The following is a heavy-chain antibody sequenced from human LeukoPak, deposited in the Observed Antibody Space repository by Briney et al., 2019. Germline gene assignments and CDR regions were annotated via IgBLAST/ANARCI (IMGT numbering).Heavy chain of an antibody. CDR3: ARQGEGYDSRAPLDY. D-gene: IGHD3-22*01. J-gene: IGHJ4*02. Sequence: QPGGSLRLSCVVSGFNSEDHAMHWVRQAPGKGLEWVSGIYWSSSGTGYADSVKGRFTVSRDNAKNTLYLQMNSLRAEDTAVYYCARQGEGYDSRAPLDYWGQGTLVTVSS. CDR1: GFNSEDHA. CDR2: IYWSSSGT. V-gene: IGHV3-9*02.